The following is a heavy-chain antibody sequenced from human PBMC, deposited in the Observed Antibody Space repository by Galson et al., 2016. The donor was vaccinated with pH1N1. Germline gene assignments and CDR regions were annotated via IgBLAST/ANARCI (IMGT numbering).Heavy chain of an antibody. CDR2: IIPIFNTA. Sequence: SVKVSCKASGGTFGSYGINWVRQAPGQGLEWMGGIIPIFNTAKYAQNFQGRVTITADESTTTAYMELNSLRSEDTAGYYYAREDYYDTDLSDWYFDLWGRGTLLTVSS. D-gene: IGHD3-22*01. CDR1: GGTFGSYG. V-gene: IGHV1-69*13. J-gene: IGHJ2*01. CDR3: AREDYYDTDLSDWYFDL.